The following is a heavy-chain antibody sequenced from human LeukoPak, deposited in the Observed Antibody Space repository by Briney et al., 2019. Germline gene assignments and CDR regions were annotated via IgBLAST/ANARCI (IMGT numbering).Heavy chain of an antibody. Sequence: QPGGSLRLSCAASGFTFSSYGMHWVRQAPGKGLEWVAVISYDGSNKYYADSVKGRFTISRDNSKNTLYLQMNSLRAEDTAVYYCARGLWFGFWGQGTLVTVSS. CDR2: ISYDGSNK. CDR1: GFTFSSYG. J-gene: IGHJ4*02. CDR3: ARGLWFGF. V-gene: IGHV3-30*03. D-gene: IGHD3-10*01.